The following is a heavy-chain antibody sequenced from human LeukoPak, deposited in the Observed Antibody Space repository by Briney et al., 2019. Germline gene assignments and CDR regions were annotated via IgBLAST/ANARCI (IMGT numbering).Heavy chain of an antibody. D-gene: IGHD6-13*01. V-gene: IGHV3-66*01. Sequence: AGGSLRLSCAVSGFTVSSNYMSWVRQAPGKGLEWVSIIYSGVYSGGSTYYTDSVKGRFTISRDNSKNTLYLQMNSLRAEDTAVYYCAKRWAASIAAAGTFLGAVYYFDYWGQGTLVTVSS. CDR2: IYSGVYSGGST. J-gene: IGHJ4*02. CDR1: GFTVSSNY. CDR3: AKRWAASIAAAGTFLGAVYYFDY.